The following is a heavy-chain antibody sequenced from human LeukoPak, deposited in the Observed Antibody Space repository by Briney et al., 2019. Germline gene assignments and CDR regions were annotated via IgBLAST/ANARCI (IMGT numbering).Heavy chain of an antibody. CDR1: GFTFSSYA. CDR3: ARDSGSSEYYFDY. J-gene: IGHJ4*02. D-gene: IGHD1-26*01. Sequence: GGSLRLSCAASGFTFSSYAMSWVRQAPGKGLEWVSAISGSGGSTYYADSVKGRFTISRDNSKNTLYLQMNSLRAEDTAVYYCARDSGSSEYYFDYWGQGTLVTVSS. V-gene: IGHV3-23*01. CDR2: ISGSGGST.